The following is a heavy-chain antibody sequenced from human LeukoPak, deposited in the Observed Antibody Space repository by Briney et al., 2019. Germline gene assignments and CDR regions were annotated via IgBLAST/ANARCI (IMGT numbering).Heavy chain of an antibody. CDR2: ISSSSSYI. CDR3: ARDPGHYDSSGYYYVGYFDY. V-gene: IGHV3-21*01. Sequence: GGTLRLSCAASGFTFSSYGMSWVRQAPGKGLEWVSSISSSSSYIYYADSVKGRFTISRDNAKNSLYLQMNSLRAEDTAVYYCARDPGHYDSSGYYYVGYFDYWGQGTLVTVSS. CDR1: GFTFSSYG. D-gene: IGHD3-22*01. J-gene: IGHJ4*02.